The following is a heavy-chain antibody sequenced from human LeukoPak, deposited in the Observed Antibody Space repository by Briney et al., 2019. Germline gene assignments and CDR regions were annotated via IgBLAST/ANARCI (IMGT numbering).Heavy chain of an antibody. J-gene: IGHJ3*02. D-gene: IGHD3-22*01. CDR3: ATDTAPKMPMIVVVHAFDI. CDR2: FDPESAKT. CDR1: GNTLTEFS. Sequence: GASVKVSCKVSGNTLTEFSIHWVRQAPGKGLEWMGGFDPESAKTIYAQNFQGRLTMTEDTSTDTAYMELSSLRPEDTAVYYCATDTAPKMPMIVVVHAFDIWGQGTMVTVSS. V-gene: IGHV1-24*01.